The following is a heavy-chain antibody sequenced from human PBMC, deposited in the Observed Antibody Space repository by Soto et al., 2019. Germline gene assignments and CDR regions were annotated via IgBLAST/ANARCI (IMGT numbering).Heavy chain of an antibody. Sequence: SETLSLTCAVSGASLTSSSWWSWVRQPPGKGLEWIGQIYHTGSADYNPSFKSRVSISVDKSKNQFSLNLNSVTAADTAVYYCAVPGAQNYYYYNNMHVWGQGTPVTVS. J-gene: IGHJ6*02. CDR1: GASLTSSSW. CDR2: IYHTGSA. D-gene: IGHD1-7*01. V-gene: IGHV4-4*02. CDR3: AVPGAQNYYYYNNMHV.